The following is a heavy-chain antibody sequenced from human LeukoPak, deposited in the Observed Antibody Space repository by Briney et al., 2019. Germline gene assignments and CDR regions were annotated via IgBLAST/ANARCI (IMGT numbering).Heavy chain of an antibody. CDR1: GGSISSSSYY. V-gene: IGHV4-39*01. CDR3: ARQLRGSSSWYVDY. D-gene: IGHD6-13*01. Sequence: PSETLSLTCTVSGGSISSSSYYWGWIRQPPGKGLEWIGSIYYSGSTYYNPSLKSRVTISVDTSKNQFSLKLSSVTAADTAVYYCARQLRGSSSWYVDYWGQGTLVTVSS. CDR2: IYYSGST. J-gene: IGHJ4*02.